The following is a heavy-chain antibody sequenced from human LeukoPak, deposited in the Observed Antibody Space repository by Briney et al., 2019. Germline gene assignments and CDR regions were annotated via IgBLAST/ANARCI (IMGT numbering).Heavy chain of an antibody. J-gene: IGHJ4*02. V-gene: IGHV1-69*01. D-gene: IGHD1-26*01. CDR1: GGTFSSYA. CDR2: IIPIFGTA. Sequence: SVKVSCKASGGTFSSYAISWVRQAPGQGLEWMGRIIPIFGTANYAQKFQGRVTITADESTSTAYMELSSLRSEDTAVYYCARAGDRIVGATYWGFDYWGQGTLVTVSS. CDR3: ARAGDRIVGATYWGFDY.